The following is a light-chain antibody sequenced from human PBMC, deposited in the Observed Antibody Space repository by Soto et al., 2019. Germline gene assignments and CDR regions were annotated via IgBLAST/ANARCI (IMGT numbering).Light chain of an antibody. J-gene: IGKJ4*01. CDR2: GAS. CDR3: QQYNTWSPLT. Sequence: EIVMTQYPDTVSVAPGERATLSCRASQSVSNNLAWYQQKPGQAPRLLIYGASTRATGIPARFSGSGSGTEFILTIRSLQSEDFAVYYCQQYNTWSPLTFGGGTKVETK. CDR1: QSVSNN. V-gene: IGKV3-15*01.